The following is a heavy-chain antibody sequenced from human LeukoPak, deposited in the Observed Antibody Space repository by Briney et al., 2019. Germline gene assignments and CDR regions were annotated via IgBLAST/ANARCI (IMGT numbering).Heavy chain of an antibody. D-gene: IGHD3-22*01. CDR1: GFTFSSYW. V-gene: IGHV3-74*01. Sequence: GGSLRLSCAASGFTFSSYWMHWVRQAPGKGQVWVSRINSDGSSTSYADSVKGRFTISRDDAKNTLYLQMNSLRAEDTAVYYCARGPIRNYYDSSGYYYANWFDPWGQGTLVTVSS. CDR3: ARGPIRNYYDSSGYYYANWFDP. J-gene: IGHJ5*02. CDR2: INSDGSST.